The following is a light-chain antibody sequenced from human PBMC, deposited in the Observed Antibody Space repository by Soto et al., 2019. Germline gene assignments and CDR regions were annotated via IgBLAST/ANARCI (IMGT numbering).Light chain of an antibody. Sequence: EIVMTKSPATLSVSPGERVTLSCRASQSVSINLAWYQQKPGQAPRLLIYSASTRATGIPARFSGSGSGTEFTLSITSLPSEDFAVYFCQQYVIWPPTFTFGQGTKLEIK. CDR3: QQYVIWPPTFT. CDR1: QSVSIN. J-gene: IGKJ2*01. V-gene: IGKV3-15*01. CDR2: SAS.